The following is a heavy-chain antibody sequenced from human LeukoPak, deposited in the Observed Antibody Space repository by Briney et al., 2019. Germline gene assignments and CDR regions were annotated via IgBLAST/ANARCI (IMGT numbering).Heavy chain of an antibody. Sequence: ASVKVSCQVSGYTLTELSMHWVRQAPGKGLEWMGGFDPEDGETIYAQKFQGRVTMTGDTSTDTAYMELSSLRSEDTAVYYCATGYKRSGSYSRYWGQGTLVTVSS. CDR1: GYTLTELS. CDR2: FDPEDGET. CDR3: ATGYKRSGSYSRY. D-gene: IGHD1-26*01. V-gene: IGHV1-24*01. J-gene: IGHJ4*02.